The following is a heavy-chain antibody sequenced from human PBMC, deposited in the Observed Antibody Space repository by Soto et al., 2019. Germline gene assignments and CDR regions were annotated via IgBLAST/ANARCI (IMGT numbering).Heavy chain of an antibody. D-gene: IGHD2-21*02. CDR2: IYPGDSDT. J-gene: IGHJ3*02. CDR1: GYSFTSYW. V-gene: IGHV5-51*01. CDR3: ARRVMVTALAGDGFDI. Sequence: GESLKISCKGSGYSFTSYWIGWVRQMPGKGLEWMGIIYPGDSDTRYSPSFQGQVTISADKSISTAYLQWSSLKASDTAIYYCARRVMVTALAGDGFDIWGQGTMVTVSS.